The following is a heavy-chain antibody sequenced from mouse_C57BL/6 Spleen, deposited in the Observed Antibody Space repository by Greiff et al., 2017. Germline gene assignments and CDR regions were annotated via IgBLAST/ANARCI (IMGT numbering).Heavy chain of an antibody. CDR1: GYTFTSYW. CDR3: EREGTTVVEGAMDY. D-gene: IGHD1-1*01. J-gene: IGHJ4*01. CDR2: IYPGSGST. V-gene: IGHV1-55*01. Sequence: VQLQQPGAELVKPGASVKMSCKASGYTFTSYWITWVKQRPGQGLEWIGDIYPGSGSTNYNEKFKSKATLTVDTSSSTAYMQLSSLTSEDSAVYYCEREGTTVVEGAMDYWGQGTSVTVSS.